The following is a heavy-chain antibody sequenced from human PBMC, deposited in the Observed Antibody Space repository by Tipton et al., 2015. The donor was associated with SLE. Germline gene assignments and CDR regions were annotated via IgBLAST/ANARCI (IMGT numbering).Heavy chain of an antibody. CDR1: GFTVSSNY. Sequence: GSLRLSCAASGFTVSSNYMSWVRQAPGKGLEWVSVIYSGGSTYYADSVKGRFTISRDNSKNTLYLQMNSLRAEDTAVYYCARDRRRITIFGVIYYMDVWGKGTTVTVSS. CDR2: IYSGGST. V-gene: IGHV3-53*01. J-gene: IGHJ6*03. CDR3: ARDRRRITIFGVIYYMDV. D-gene: IGHD3-3*01.